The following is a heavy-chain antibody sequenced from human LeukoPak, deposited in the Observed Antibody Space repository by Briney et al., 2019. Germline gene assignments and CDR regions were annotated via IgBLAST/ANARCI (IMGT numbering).Heavy chain of an antibody. CDR1: GYSFTSYW. J-gene: IGHJ4*02. V-gene: IGHV5-51*01. Sequence: GESLKISCKGSGYSFTSYWIGWVRQMPGKGLEWMGIIYPGDSDTRYSPSFQGQVTISADKSISTAYVQWGSLKASDSAIYYCARVRGDVASIWLDYWGQGTLVTVSS. CDR3: ARVRGDVASIWLDY. CDR2: IYPGDSDT. D-gene: IGHD5-12*01.